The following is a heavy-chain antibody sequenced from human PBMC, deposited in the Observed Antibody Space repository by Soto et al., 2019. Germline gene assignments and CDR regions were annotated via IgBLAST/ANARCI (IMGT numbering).Heavy chain of an antibody. D-gene: IGHD2-21*01. CDR1: GGTFSSYT. CDR3: ARSAETPREAISNWFDP. Sequence: SVKVSCKASGGTFSSYTISWVRQAPGQGLEWMGRIIPILGIANYAQKFQGRVTITADKSTSTAYMELSSLRSEDTAVYYCARSAETPREAISNWFDPWGQGTLVTVSS. V-gene: IGHV1-69*02. J-gene: IGHJ5*02. CDR2: IIPILGIA.